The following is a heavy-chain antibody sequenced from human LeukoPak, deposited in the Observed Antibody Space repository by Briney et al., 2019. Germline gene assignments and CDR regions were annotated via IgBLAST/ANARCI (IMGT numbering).Heavy chain of an antibody. CDR2: IYYSGST. V-gene: IGHV4-59*12. D-gene: IGHD6-13*01. CDR3: ARDSRAPWSSSWQI. Sequence: SETLSLTCTVSGGSISSYYWSWIRQPPGKGLEWIGYIYYSGSTNYNPSLKSRVTISVDTSKNQFSLKLSSVTAADTAVYYCARDSRAPWSSSWQIWGQGTMVTVSS. CDR1: GGSISSYY. J-gene: IGHJ3*02.